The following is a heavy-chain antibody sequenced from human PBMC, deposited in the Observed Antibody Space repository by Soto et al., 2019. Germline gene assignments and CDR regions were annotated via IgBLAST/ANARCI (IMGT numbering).Heavy chain of an antibody. J-gene: IGHJ5*02. V-gene: IGHV3-30*18. CDR1: GFTFSNYG. Sequence: GGSLRLSCAASGFTFSNYGMHWVRQAPGKGLEWVSVISFDGSSPSYADSVKGRFTISRDNSKNTLFLQMNSLRAEDTAVYYCAKDGEYIGSYLNWLDPWGQGTLVTVSS. D-gene: IGHD1-26*01. CDR2: ISFDGSSP. CDR3: AKDGEYIGSYLNWLDP.